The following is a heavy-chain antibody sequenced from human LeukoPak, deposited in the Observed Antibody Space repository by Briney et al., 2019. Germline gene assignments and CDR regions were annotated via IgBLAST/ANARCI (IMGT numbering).Heavy chain of an antibody. CDR1: GDSVFTNSAT. Sequence: SQTLSLTCAISGDSVFTNSATWSWIRQSPSRGLEWLGRTYYRSKWYNDYAVSVKSRITINPDTSKNQFSLQLNSVTPEDTAVYYCARAVAGTLFDSWGQGTLVTVSS. CDR2: TYYRSKWYN. CDR3: ARAVAGTLFDS. J-gene: IGHJ4*02. V-gene: IGHV6-1*01. D-gene: IGHD6-19*01.